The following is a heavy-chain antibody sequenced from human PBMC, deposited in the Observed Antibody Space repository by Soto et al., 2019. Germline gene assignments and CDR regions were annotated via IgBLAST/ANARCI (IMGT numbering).Heavy chain of an antibody. J-gene: IGHJ4*02. CDR3: TSDLGQQLFDY. V-gene: IGHV1-18*01. Sequence: QVQLVQSGAEVKKPGSSVKVSCKASGYTFTSYGISWVRQAPGQGLEWMGWISAYNGNKKYAQKLQGRVSMTTDTSTSIAYMELRSLRSDDTAVYYCTSDLGQQLFDYWGQGTLVTVSS. CDR1: GYTFTSYG. D-gene: IGHD6-13*01. CDR2: ISAYNGNK.